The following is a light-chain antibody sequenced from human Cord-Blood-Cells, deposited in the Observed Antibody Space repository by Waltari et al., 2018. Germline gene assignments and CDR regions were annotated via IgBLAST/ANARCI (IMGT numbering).Light chain of an antibody. CDR1: SSNIGSNT. Sequence: QSVLTQPPSASGTPGQRVTISCSGSSSNIGSNTVNWYQQLPGTAPKLLIYSNNQRPSGVPYRFSGSKSGTSASLAISWLQSEDEADYYCAAWDDSLNGVVFGGGTKLTVL. CDR2: SNN. V-gene: IGLV1-44*01. J-gene: IGLJ2*01. CDR3: AAWDDSLNGVV.